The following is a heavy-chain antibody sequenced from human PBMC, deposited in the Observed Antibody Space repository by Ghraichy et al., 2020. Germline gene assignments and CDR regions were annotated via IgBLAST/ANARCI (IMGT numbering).Heavy chain of an antibody. V-gene: IGHV3-23*01. CDR3: AKDWSLVPAAIGHIVVVTAIGY. CDR1: GFTFSSYA. J-gene: IGHJ4*02. D-gene: IGHD2-21*02. Sequence: GGSLRLSCAASGFTFSSYAMSWVRQAPGKGLEWVSAISGSGGSTYYADSVKGRFTISRDNSKNTLYLQMNSLRAEDTAVYYCAKDWSLVPAAIGHIVVVTAIGYWGQGTLVTVSS. CDR2: ISGSGGST.